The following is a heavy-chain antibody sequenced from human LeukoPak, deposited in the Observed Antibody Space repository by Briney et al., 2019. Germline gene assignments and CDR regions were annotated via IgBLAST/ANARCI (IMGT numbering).Heavy chain of an antibody. CDR1: GFTFSSYS. CDR3: ASGESILTGFDY. CDR2: ISSSSSYI. Sequence: GGSLRLSCAASGFTFSSYSMNWVRQAPGKGLEWVSSISSSSSYIYYADSVRGRFTISRDNAKNSLYLQMNSLRAEDTAVYYCASGESILTGFDYWGQGTLVTVSS. D-gene: IGHD3-9*01. V-gene: IGHV3-21*01. J-gene: IGHJ4*02.